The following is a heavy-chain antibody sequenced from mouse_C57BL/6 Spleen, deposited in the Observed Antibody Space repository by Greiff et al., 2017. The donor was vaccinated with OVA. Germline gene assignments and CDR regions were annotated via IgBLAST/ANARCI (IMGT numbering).Heavy chain of an antibody. J-gene: IGHJ3*01. CDR3: ARGDYYGSSPAWFAY. Sequence: VKLQESGAELVKPGASVKMSCKASGYTFTTYPIEWMKQNHGKSLEWIGNFHPYNDDTKYNETFKGKATLTVEKSSSTVYLELSRLTSDDSAVYYCARGDYYGSSPAWFAYWGQGTLVTVSA. D-gene: IGHD1-1*01. V-gene: IGHV1-47*01. CDR1: GYTFTTYP. CDR2: FHPYNDDT.